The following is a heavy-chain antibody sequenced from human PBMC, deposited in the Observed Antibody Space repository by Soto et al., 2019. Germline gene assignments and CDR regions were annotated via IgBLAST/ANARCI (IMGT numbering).Heavy chain of an antibody. CDR3: ARGLRAAAGRDYFQY. Sequence: QVQLVESGGGVVQPGRSLTLSCAASGFIFSSYGMHWVRQAPGKGLQWVAVIWYDGSNTYYADSVKGRFTISRDNSKNTLYLQMNSLRAEDTAEYYCARGLRAAAGRDYFQYWGQGTLVTVSS. V-gene: IGHV3-33*01. CDR2: IWYDGSNT. CDR1: GFIFSSYG. D-gene: IGHD6-13*01. J-gene: IGHJ1*01.